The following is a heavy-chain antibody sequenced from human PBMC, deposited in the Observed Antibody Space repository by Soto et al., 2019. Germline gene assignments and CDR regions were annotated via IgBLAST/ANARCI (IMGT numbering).Heavy chain of an antibody. J-gene: IGHJ5*02. Sequence: SETMSLNCTVSGDYVSSGSYYWSWIRQPPGKGLEWIGYIYYSGSTNYNPSLKSRVTISVDTSKNQFSLKLSSVTAADTAVYYCARDGERMFDPWGQGTLVTVSS. V-gene: IGHV4-61*01. D-gene: IGHD2-21*01. CDR1: GDYVSSGSYY. CDR3: ARDGERMFDP. CDR2: IYYSGST.